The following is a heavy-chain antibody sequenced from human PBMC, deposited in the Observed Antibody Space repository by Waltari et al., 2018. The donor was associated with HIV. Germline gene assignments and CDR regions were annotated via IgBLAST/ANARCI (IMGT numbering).Heavy chain of an antibody. Sequence: QVQLQESGPGLVKPSQTLSLTCTVSGGSISSGSYYWSWIRQPAGKGLEWIGRIYTSGSTNYNPSRKSRVTISVDTSKNQFSLKLSSVTAADTAVYYCARGYYDFFMDVWGQGTTVTVSS. CDR2: IYTSGST. J-gene: IGHJ6*02. CDR3: ARGYYDFFMDV. V-gene: IGHV4-61*02. CDR1: GGSISSGSYY. D-gene: IGHD3-3*01.